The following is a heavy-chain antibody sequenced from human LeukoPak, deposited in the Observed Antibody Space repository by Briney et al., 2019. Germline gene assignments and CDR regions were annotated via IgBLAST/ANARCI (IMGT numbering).Heavy chain of an antibody. V-gene: IGHV3-48*03. J-gene: IGHJ4*02. CDR1: GFTFSSYE. CDR2: ISSSGSTI. D-gene: IGHD5-24*01. CDR3: ARTDGYNSPYLDY. Sequence: GVLRLSCAASGFTFSSYEMNWVRQAPVKGLEWVSYISSSGSTIYYADSVKGRFTISKDNAKNSLYLQMNSLRAEDTAVYYCARTDGYNSPYLDYWGQGTLVTVSS.